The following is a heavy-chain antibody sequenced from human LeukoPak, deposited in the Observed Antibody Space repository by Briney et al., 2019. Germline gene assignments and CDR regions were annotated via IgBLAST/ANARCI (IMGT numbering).Heavy chain of an antibody. V-gene: IGHV3-7*04. CDR2: INQDGSEK. CDR3: AGGVNYFDY. J-gene: IGHJ4*02. D-gene: IGHD4-23*01. CDR1: GFTLSSYW. Sequence: PGGSLRLSCAASGFTLSSYWMSWVRQAPGKGLEWVAKINQDGSEKYYVDSVKGRFTISRDNAKNSLYLQMNSLRAEDTAVYYHAGGVNYFDYWGQGTLVTVSS.